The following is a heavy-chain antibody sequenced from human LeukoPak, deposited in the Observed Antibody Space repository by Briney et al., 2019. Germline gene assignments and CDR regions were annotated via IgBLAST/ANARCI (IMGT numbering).Heavy chain of an antibody. V-gene: IGHV4-39*07. D-gene: IGHD6-19*01. Sequence: SETLSLTCTVSGGSISSSSYYWGWIRQPPGKGLEWIGSIYYSGSTYYNPSLKSRVTISVDTSKNQFSLKLSSVPAADTAVYYCARVRYSSGWYGDWGQGTLVTVSS. CDR2: IYYSGST. J-gene: IGHJ4*02. CDR1: GGSISSSSYY. CDR3: ARVRYSSGWYGD.